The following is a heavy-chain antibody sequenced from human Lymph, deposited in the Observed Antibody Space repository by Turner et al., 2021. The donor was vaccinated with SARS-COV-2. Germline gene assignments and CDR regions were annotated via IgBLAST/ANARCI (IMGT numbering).Heavy chain of an antibody. V-gene: IGHV3-30*04. CDR1: GLTLSSYA. Sequence: QVQLVESGGGGVQPGRSLRLSCTASGLTLSSYAMHWVRQAPGKGLEWVSLISYDGSNKYYADSVKGRFTISRDNSKNTLYLQMNSLRTEDTAVYYCAREMGSGSDYWGQGTLVTVSS. CDR3: AREMGSGSDY. CDR2: ISYDGSNK. D-gene: IGHD3-10*01. J-gene: IGHJ4*02.